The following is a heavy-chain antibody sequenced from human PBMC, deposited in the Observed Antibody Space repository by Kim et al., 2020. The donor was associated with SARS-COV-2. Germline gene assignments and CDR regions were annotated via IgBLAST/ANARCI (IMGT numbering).Heavy chain of an antibody. CDR1: GFTFSDYY. V-gene: IGHV3-11*01. CDR2: ISSSGSTI. CDR3: ASTDSTYYYDSSIYFDY. D-gene: IGHD3-22*01. J-gene: IGHJ4*02. Sequence: GGSLRLSCAASGFTFSDYYMSWIRQAPGKGLEWVSYISSSGSTIYYADSVKGRFTISRDNAKNSLYLQMNSLRAEDTAVYYCASTDSTYYYDSSIYFDYWGQGTLVTVSS.